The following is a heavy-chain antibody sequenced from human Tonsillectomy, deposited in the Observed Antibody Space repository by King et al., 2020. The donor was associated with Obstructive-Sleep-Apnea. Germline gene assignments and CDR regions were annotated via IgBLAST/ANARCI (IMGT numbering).Heavy chain of an antibody. CDR2: ISGSGGST. V-gene: IGHV3-23*04. D-gene: IGHD3-9*01. J-gene: IGHJ6*02. Sequence: VQLVESGGGLVQPGGSLRLSCAASGFTFSSYAMSWVRQAPGKGLECISAISGSGGSTYYADSVKGRFTISRDNSKNTLYLQMSSLRAEDTAVYYCAKDPDYDILTGYGDGMDVWGQGTTVTVSS. CDR3: AKDPDYDILTGYGDGMDV. CDR1: GFTFSSYA.